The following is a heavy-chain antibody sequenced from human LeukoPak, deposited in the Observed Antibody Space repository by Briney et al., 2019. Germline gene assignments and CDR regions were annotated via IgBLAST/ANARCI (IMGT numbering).Heavy chain of an antibody. CDR1: GFTFSSYS. CDR2: TSGSGGST. V-gene: IGHV3-23*01. J-gene: IGHJ4*02. Sequence: GGSLRLSCAASGFTFSSYSMSWVRQAPGKGLEWVSATSGSGGSTYYADSVKGRFTISRDNSKNTLYLQMNSLRAEDTAVYYCAKVPFYDILTGLLLWGQGTLVTVSS. D-gene: IGHD3-9*01. CDR3: AKVPFYDILTGLLL.